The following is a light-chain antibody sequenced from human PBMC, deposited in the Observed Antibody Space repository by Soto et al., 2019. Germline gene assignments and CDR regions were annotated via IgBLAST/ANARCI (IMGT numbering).Light chain of an antibody. J-gene: IGKJ3*01. CDR3: QQFSSYPLT. Sequence: EFVLTQSPGTLSLSPWERATLSCRASQTVRNNYLAWYQQKPGQAPRLLIYDASSRATGIPDRFSGGGSGTDFTLTISRLEPEDFAVYYCQQFSSYPLTFGPGTKVDIK. V-gene: IGKV3-20*01. CDR2: DAS. CDR1: QTVRNNY.